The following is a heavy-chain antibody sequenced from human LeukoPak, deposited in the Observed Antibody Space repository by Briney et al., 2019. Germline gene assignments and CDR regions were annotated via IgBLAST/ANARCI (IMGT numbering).Heavy chain of an antibody. Sequence: GGSLRLSCAASGFTFSDYYMSWIRQAPGKGLEWVSHISSSGSTIYYADSVKGRFTISRDNAKNSLYLQMNSLRAEDTAVYYCARDLVTGNYYYYYYYMDVWGKGTTVTVSS. J-gene: IGHJ6*03. V-gene: IGHV3-11*04. CDR1: GFTFSDYY. D-gene: IGHD2-21*02. CDR2: ISSSGSTI. CDR3: ARDLVTGNYYYYYYYMDV.